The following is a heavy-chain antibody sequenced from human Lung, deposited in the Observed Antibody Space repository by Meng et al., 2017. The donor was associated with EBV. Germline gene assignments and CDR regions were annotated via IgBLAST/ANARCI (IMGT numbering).Heavy chain of an antibody. V-gene: IGHV4-34*01. CDR3: AREPDSLGY. CDR2: INHNGST. Sequence: QGPLPEGGAGLLKPSGPLSPTRPVYGGSFNGYYWSLSRQPPGKGLEWIGEINHNGSTNYNPSLKSRVIISVDTSKDQFSLKLSSWTAADTAVYYCAREPDSLGYWGQGTLVTVSS. J-gene: IGHJ4*02. CDR1: GGSFNGYY. D-gene: IGHD2-21*01.